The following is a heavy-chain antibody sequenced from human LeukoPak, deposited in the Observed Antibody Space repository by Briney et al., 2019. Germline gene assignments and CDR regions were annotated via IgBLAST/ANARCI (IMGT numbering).Heavy chain of an antibody. CDR3: AISITARPMLYHFDY. Sequence: ASVKVSCKPSGYTLATNGISWVRQAPGQGLEWMGWISIYNANTKYAQKLQGRVTMTTDTSPNTAYMVMRNPRSDDTAVSFCAISITARPMLYHFDYWGEGSLVSVSS. CDR1: GYTLATNG. J-gene: IGHJ4*01. CDR2: ISIYNANT. D-gene: IGHD6-6*01. V-gene: IGHV1-18*01.